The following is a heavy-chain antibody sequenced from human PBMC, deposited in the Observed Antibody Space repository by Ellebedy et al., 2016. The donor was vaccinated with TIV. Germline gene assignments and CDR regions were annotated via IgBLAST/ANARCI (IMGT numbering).Heavy chain of an antibody. V-gene: IGHV3-21*01. Sequence: PGGSLRLSCAASGFTLSSYWMSWVRQAPGKGLEWVSSISSSNHYIYYADSVEGRFTISRDNAKNSLYLKMNSLRAEDTAVFYCARELVAAGFFDYWGQGTLVTVSS. CDR3: ARELVAAGFFDY. D-gene: IGHD6-13*01. CDR2: ISSSNHYI. J-gene: IGHJ4*02. CDR1: GFTLSSYW.